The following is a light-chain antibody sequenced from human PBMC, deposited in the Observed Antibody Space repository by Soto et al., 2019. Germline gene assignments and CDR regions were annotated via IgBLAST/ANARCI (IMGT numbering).Light chain of an antibody. Sequence: EIVLTHFPGTLSLSPGERATLSFGASQTVSDNSLAWYQQKVGRAPRALIYGASNRATGIPDRFSGGGSGTDFTLTITRLEPEDFAVYYCQQYGSSPRTFGQGTRLENK. J-gene: IGKJ5*01. CDR3: QQYGSSPRT. V-gene: IGKV3-20*01. CDR1: QTVSDNS. CDR2: GAS.